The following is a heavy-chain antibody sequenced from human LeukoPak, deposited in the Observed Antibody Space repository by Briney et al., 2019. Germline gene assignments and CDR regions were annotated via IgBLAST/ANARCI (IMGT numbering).Heavy chain of an antibody. CDR1: GYTFTSYD. J-gene: IGHJ5*02. V-gene: IGHV1-8*01. CDR2: MNPNSGNT. CDR3: ARVMGIAAAGSNWFDP. D-gene: IGHD6-25*01. Sequence: ASVTVSCKASGYTFTSYDINWVRQATGQGLEWMGWMNPNSGNTGYAQKFQGRVTMTRNTSISTAYMELSRLRSEATAVYYCARVMGIAAAGSNWFDPWGQGTLVTVSS.